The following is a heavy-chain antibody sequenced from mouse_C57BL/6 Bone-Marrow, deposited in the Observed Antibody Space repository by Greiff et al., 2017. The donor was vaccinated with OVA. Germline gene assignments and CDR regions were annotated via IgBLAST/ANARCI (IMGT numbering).Heavy chain of an antibody. CDR1: GYSITSGYY. J-gene: IGHJ4*01. D-gene: IGHD1-1*01. V-gene: IGHV3-6*01. CDR2: IRYDGSN. Sequence: VQLKESGPGLVKPSQSLSLTCSVTGYSITSGYYWNWIRQFPGNKLEWMGYIRYDGSNNYNPSLKNRISITRDTSKNQFFLKLNSVTTEDTATYDCARRGVVAAYYAMDYWGQGTSVTVSS. CDR3: ARRGVVAAYYAMDY.